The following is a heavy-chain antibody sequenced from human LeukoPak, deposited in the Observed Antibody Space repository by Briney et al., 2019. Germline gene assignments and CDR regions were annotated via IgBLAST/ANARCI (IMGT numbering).Heavy chain of an antibody. CDR2: INPNSGGT. Sequence: GASVKVSGKASGYTFTGYYMHWVRQAPGQGLEWMGWINPNSGGTNYAQKFQGRVTMSRDTSISTAYMELSRLRSDDTAVYYCARDQVVVVPAAMNWFDPWGQGTLVTVSS. D-gene: IGHD2-2*01. CDR1: GYTFTGYY. V-gene: IGHV1-2*02. J-gene: IGHJ5*02. CDR3: ARDQVVVVPAAMNWFDP.